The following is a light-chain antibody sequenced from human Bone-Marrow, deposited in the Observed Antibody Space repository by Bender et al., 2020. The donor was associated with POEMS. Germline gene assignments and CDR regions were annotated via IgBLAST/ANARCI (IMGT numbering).Light chain of an antibody. CDR1: SSDVGAYNY. Sequence: QSALTQPASVSGSPGQSVTISCTGTSSDVGAYNYVSWYQQHPGKAPKLMIYEVTKRPSGVPDRFSGSKSGNTASLTVSGLQADDEADYYCSSYAGHEDVFGTGTKVTVL. CDR2: EVT. CDR3: SSYAGHEDV. J-gene: IGLJ1*01. V-gene: IGLV2-8*01.